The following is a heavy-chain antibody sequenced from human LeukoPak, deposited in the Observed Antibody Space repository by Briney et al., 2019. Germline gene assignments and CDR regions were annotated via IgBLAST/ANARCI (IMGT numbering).Heavy chain of an antibody. CDR2: INHSGST. CDR3: ARGSYSYGC. CDR1: GGSFSGYY. Sequence: SETLSLTCAVYGGSFSGYYWSWIRQPPGKGLEWIGEINHSGSTNYNPSLKSRVTISVDTSKNQFSLKLSSVTAADTAVHYRARGSYSYGCWGQGTLVTVSS. D-gene: IGHD5-18*01. V-gene: IGHV4-34*01. J-gene: IGHJ4*02.